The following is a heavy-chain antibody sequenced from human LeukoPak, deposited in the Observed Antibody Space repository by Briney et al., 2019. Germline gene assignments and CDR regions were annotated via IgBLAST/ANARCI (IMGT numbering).Heavy chain of an antibody. Sequence: SVKVSCKASGGTFSSYAISWVRQAPGQGLEWMGGIIPIFGTANYAQKFQGRVTITTDESTSTAYMELSSLRSDDTAVYYCAREVRDHAGYYYYMDVWGKGTTVTVSS. D-gene: IGHD3-22*01. CDR3: AREVRDHAGYYYYMDV. J-gene: IGHJ6*03. CDR1: GGTFSSYA. CDR2: IIPIFGTA. V-gene: IGHV1-69*05.